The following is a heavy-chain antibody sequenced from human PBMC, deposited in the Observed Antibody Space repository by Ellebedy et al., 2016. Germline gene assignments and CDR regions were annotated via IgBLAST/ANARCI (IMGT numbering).Heavy chain of an antibody. CDR2: IYYSGNT. D-gene: IGHD5-18*01. J-gene: IGHJ6*02. Sequence: SETLSLTXTVSGGSINSGGYYWTWIRQHPGKGLEWIGYIYYSGNTYYNPSLRSRVTISVDTSKNQFSLKLSSVTAADTAVYYCARDKVDTALTSYYYGLDVWGQGTTVTVSS. CDR1: GGSINSGGYY. V-gene: IGHV4-31*03. CDR3: ARDKVDTALTSYYYGLDV.